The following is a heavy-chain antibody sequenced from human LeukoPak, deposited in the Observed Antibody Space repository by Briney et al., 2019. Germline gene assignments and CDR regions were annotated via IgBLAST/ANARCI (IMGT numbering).Heavy chain of an antibody. J-gene: IGHJ4*02. Sequence: GGSLRLSCAASGFTFSSYRMNWVRQAPGKGLEWVSYISSSSSTIYYADSVKGRFTISRDNAKNSLILQMNSLRAEDTAVYYCATAGYSSSWYWNWGQGTLVTVSS. CDR3: ATAGYSSSWYWN. CDR1: GFTFSSYR. CDR2: ISSSSSTI. V-gene: IGHV3-48*01. D-gene: IGHD6-13*01.